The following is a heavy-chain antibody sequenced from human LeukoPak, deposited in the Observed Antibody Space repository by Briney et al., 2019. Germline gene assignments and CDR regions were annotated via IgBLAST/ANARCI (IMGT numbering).Heavy chain of an antibody. CDR2: IYYSGST. Sequence: SETLSLTCTVSGGSISSSSYYWGWIRQPPGKGLEWIGSIYYSGSTYYNPSLKSRVTISVDTSKNQFSLKLSSVTAADTAVYYCARAENDYGDYVGWFDPWGQGTLVTVSS. CDR1: GGSISSSSYY. CDR3: ARAENDYGDYVGWFDP. D-gene: IGHD4-17*01. J-gene: IGHJ5*02. V-gene: IGHV4-39*07.